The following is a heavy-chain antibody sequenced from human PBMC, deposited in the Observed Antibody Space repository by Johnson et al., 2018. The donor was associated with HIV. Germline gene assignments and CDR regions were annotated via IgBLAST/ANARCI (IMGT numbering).Heavy chain of an antibody. J-gene: IGHJ3*02. CDR2: ISGSGGST. D-gene: IGHD1-14*01. V-gene: IGHV3-23*04. Sequence: VQLVESGGGVVQPGGSLRLSCAASGITFSSYGMHWVRQAPGRGLEWVSAISGSGGSTYYADSVKGRFTISRDNSKNTLYLQMKSLRAEDTAVYYCAKDDGRQREPNAFDIWGQVTMVTVSS. CDR3: AKDDGRQREPNAFDI. CDR1: GITFSSYG.